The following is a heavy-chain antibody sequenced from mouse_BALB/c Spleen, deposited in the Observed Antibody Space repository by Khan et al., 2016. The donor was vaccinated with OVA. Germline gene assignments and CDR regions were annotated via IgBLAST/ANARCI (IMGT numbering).Heavy chain of an antibody. CDR3: VPTGTGDYFDY. V-gene: IGHV14-3*02. CDR1: GFNFKDTH. D-gene: IGHD4-1*01. Sequence: VQLQQPGAELVKPGASVKLSCTASGFNFKDTHMHWVKQRPEQGLEWIGRIDPVNGNTKYDPKFQGKATITADTSSNTAYLQISSLTSEDTAVYYCVPTGTGDYFDYWGQGTTLTVSS. CDR2: IDPVNGNT. J-gene: IGHJ2*01.